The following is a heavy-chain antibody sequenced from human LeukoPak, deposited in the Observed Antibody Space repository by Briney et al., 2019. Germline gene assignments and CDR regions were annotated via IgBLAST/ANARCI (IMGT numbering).Heavy chain of an antibody. V-gene: IGHV1-69*04. J-gene: IGHJ3*02. D-gene: IGHD5-18*01. CDR3: ARDSGYSYGSGAFDI. Sequence: SVKVSCKASGTLPSYAISWVRQAPGPGLEWMGRIIPILGIANYAQKFQGRVTITADKSTSTAYMELSSLRSDDTAVYYFARDSGYSYGSGAFDIWGQGTMVTVSS. CDR2: IIPILGIA. CDR1: GTLPSYA.